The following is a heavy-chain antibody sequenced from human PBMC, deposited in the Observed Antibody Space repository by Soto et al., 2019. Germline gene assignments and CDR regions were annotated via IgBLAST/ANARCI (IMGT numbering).Heavy chain of an antibody. CDR1: GGTFSSYA. CDR2: IIPIFGTA. Sequence: SVKVSCKASGGTFSSYAISWVRQAPGQGLEWMGGIIPIFGTANYAQKFQGRVTITADKSTSTAYMELSSLRSEDTAVYYCARDNTGIVVVPAATSYYYYGMDVWGQGTTVTVSS. J-gene: IGHJ6*02. CDR3: ARDNTGIVVVPAATSYYYYGMDV. V-gene: IGHV1-69*06. D-gene: IGHD2-2*01.